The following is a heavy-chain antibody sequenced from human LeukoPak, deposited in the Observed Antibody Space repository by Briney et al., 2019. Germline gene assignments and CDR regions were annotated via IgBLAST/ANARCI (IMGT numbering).Heavy chain of an antibody. Sequence: GGSLRLSCAASGFIVSANYMSWVRQAPGKGLEWVSVLYSGGTTYYADSVKGRFTISRDNSKNTLYLQMNSLRAEDTAVYYCAMDSSWLPLKFDYWGQGTLVTVST. CDR2: LYSGGTT. J-gene: IGHJ4*02. CDR1: GFIVSANY. CDR3: AMDSSWLPLKFDY. V-gene: IGHV3-66*01. D-gene: IGHD5-24*01.